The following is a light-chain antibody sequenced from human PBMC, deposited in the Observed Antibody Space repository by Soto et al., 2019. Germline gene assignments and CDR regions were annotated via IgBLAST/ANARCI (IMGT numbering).Light chain of an antibody. CDR1: QSVTSSY. J-gene: IGKJ4*01. CDR3: QQYGSSPA. Sequence: ELVLTQSPGTLSLSPGERATLSCRASQSVTSSYLASYQQKPGQAPRLLIYGASSRATCIPDRFSGSGSGTDFTLTISRLEPEDVAVYYCQQYGSSPAFGGGTKVEIK. V-gene: IGKV3-20*01. CDR2: GAS.